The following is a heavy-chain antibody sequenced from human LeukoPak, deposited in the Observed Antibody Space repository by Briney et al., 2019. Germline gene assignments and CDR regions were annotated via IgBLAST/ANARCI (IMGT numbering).Heavy chain of an antibody. CDR2: MNPNSGNT. CDR3: ARGQGATWPLDY. V-gene: IGHV1-8*01. J-gene: IGHJ4*02. Sequence: ASVKVSCKASGYTFTSYDINWVRRATGQGLEWMGWMNPNSGNTGYAQKFQGRVTMTRNTSISTAYMELSSLRSEDTAVYYCARGQGATWPLDYWGKATLVTVSS. CDR1: GYTFTSYD. D-gene: IGHD1-26*01.